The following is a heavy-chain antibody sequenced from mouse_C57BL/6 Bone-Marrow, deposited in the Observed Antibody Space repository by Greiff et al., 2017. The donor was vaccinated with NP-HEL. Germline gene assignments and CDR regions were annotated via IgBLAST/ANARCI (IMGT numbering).Heavy chain of an antibody. CDR3: ARDRAYYYGTLDY. CDR2: ISDGGSYT. V-gene: IGHV5-4*01. D-gene: IGHD1-1*01. Sequence: EVQGVESGGGLVKPGGSLKLSCAASGFTFSSYAMSWVRQTPEKRLEWVATISDGGSYTYYPDNVKGRFTISRDNAKNNLYLQMSHLKSEDTAMYYCARDRAYYYGTLDYWGQGTTLTVSS. J-gene: IGHJ2*01. CDR1: GFTFSSYA.